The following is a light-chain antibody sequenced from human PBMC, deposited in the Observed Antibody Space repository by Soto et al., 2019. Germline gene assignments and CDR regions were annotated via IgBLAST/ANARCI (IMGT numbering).Light chain of an antibody. V-gene: IGKV1-5*01. J-gene: IGKJ4*01. CDR1: QRISSW. CDR2: DAS. Sequence: DIQMTQSPSTLSASVGDRVTITCRASQRISSWLAWYQQKPGKAPKLLIYDASSLESGVPSRFSGSGSGTEFTLTISSLQPDDFATYYCQQYNSYSPLTFGGRTKVDIK. CDR3: QQYNSYSPLT.